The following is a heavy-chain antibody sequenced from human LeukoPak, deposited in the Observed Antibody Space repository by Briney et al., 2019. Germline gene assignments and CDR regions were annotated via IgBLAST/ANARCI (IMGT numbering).Heavy chain of an antibody. CDR1: GYPISSGYY. J-gene: IGHJ3*02. CDR3: ARYRNCGSDCYDAFDI. V-gene: IGHV4-38-2*02. Sequence: SETLSLTCTVSGYPISSGYYWGWIRQPPGKGLEWIGGIYHRGSTYYNPSLKSRVTISVDTSKNQFSLNSVTAADTAVYYCARYRNCGSDCYDAFDIWGQGTMVTVSS. CDR2: IYHRGST. D-gene: IGHD2-21*02.